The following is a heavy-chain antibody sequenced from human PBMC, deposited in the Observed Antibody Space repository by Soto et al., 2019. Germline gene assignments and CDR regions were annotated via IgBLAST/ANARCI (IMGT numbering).Heavy chain of an antibody. CDR3: ARGFQSPAAIPLTWFDP. V-gene: IGHV4-30-2*01. D-gene: IGHD2-2*01. Sequence: SETLSLTCAVSGGSISSGGYSWSWIRQPPGKCLEWIGYIYHSGSTYYNPSLKSRVTISVDRSKNQFSLKLSSVTAADTAVYYCARGFQSPAAIPLTWFDPWGQGTLVTVSS. CDR2: IYHSGST. CDR1: GGSISSGGYS. J-gene: IGHJ5*02.